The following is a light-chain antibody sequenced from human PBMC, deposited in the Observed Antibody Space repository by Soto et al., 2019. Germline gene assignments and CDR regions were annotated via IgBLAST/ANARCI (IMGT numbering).Light chain of an antibody. CDR3: QQRSNWPPFT. V-gene: IGKV3-11*01. CDR2: DAS. CDR1: QSVSSY. J-gene: IGKJ3*01. Sequence: EIVLTQSPATLSLSPGERSTLSCRASQSVSSYLAWYQQKPGQAPRLLIYDASNRATSIPARFSGSGSGTDCTLTISSLEPEDFAVYYCQQRSNWPPFTFGPWTKVDIK.